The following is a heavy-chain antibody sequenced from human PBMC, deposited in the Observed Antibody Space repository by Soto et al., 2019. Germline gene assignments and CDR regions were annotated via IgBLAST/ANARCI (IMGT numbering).Heavy chain of an antibody. J-gene: IGHJ3*02. Sequence: SEILSLTCNVSGGSIRSYYWSWIRQPPGKGLEWIGFISYSGRTKSNPSKKRQITITVDTSKNQFSLKLSSVTAADTAVYYCARAMITFGGPGAFDIWGQGTMVT. V-gene: IGHV4-59*01. CDR2: ISYSGRT. D-gene: IGHD3-16*01. CDR3: ARAMITFGGPGAFDI. CDR1: GGSIRSYY.